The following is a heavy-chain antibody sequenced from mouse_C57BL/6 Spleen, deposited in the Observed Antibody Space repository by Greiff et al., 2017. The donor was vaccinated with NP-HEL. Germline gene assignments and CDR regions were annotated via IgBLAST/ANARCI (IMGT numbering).Heavy chain of an antibody. CDR2: IDPSDSET. D-gene: IGHD2-3*01. CDR3: ARSRDGSYFDY. V-gene: IGHV1-52*01. J-gene: IGHJ2*01. Sequence: QVQLKQPGAELVRPGSSVKLSCKASGYTFTSYWMHWVKQRPIQGLEWIGNIDPSDSETHYNQKFKDKATLTVDKSSSTAYMQLSSLTSEDSAVYYCARSRDGSYFDYWGQGTTLTVSS. CDR1: GYTFTSYW.